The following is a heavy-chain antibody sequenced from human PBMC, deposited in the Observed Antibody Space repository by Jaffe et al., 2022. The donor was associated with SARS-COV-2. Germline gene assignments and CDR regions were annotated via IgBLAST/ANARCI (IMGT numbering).Heavy chain of an antibody. D-gene: IGHD1-26*01. CDR3: ARGLDSYSPFYYGVDV. CDR1: GGSTSSYY. CDR2: VSYTGSP. J-gene: IGHJ6*02. V-gene: IGHV4-59*01. Sequence: QVQLQESGPGQVKPSETLSLTCTVSGGSTSSYYWSWIRQPPGKGLEWIGYVSYTGSPTYNPSFKSRITISIDTSKNQFSLKLSSVTADDTALYLCARGLDSYSPFYYGVDVWGQGTTVTVSS.